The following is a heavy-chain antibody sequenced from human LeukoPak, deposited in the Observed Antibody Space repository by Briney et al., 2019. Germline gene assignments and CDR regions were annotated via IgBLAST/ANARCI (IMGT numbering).Heavy chain of an antibody. CDR2: IYTSGST. J-gene: IGHJ4*02. CDR3: ARDVGRYNYGYSLDY. D-gene: IGHD5-18*01. Sequence: PSETLSLTCTVSGGSISSYYWNWIRQPAGKGLEWIGRIYTSGSTSYNSSLKSRVTMSVDTSKNQLSLKLSSVTAADTAVYYCARDVGRYNYGYSLDYWGQGTLVSVSS. V-gene: IGHV4-4*07. CDR1: GGSISSYY.